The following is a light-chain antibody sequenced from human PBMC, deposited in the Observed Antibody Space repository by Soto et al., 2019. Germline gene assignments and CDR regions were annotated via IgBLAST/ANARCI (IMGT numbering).Light chain of an antibody. Sequence: QSALTQPASVSGSPGQSITISCTGTSSDVGGYNYVSWYQQHPGKAPKLMIYDVSNRPSGVSNRFSGSKSGNTASLTISGLKAEEEADSYCSSYTSSSTLVVFGGGTKLTV. J-gene: IGLJ2*01. V-gene: IGLV2-14*01. CDR2: DVS. CDR1: SSDVGGYNY. CDR3: SSYTSSSTLVV.